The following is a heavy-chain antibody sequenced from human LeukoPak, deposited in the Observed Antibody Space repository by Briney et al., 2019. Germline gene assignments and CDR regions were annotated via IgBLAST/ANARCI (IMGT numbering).Heavy chain of an antibody. Sequence: SETLSLTCTVSGGSISSYYWSWIRQPPGKGLEWIGYIYYSGSTNYNPSLKSRVTISVDTSKNQFSLKLSSVTAADTAVYYCARHNDRLTTVTPFDYWGQGTLVTVSS. V-gene: IGHV4-59*08. CDR1: GGSISSYY. J-gene: IGHJ4*02. CDR3: ARHNDRLTTVTPFDY. CDR2: IYYSGST. D-gene: IGHD4-17*01.